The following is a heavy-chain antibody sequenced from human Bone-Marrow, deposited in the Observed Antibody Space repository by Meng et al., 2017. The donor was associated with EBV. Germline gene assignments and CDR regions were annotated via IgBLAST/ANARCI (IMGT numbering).Heavy chain of an antibody. V-gene: IGHV1-8*01. D-gene: IGHD2-21*02. CDR3: ARNLYGDGMRDY. CDR2: MSPDSGKT. J-gene: IGHJ4*02. CDR1: GYTFSSFD. Sequence: VELVQCGAEVKKTGALVKVSCKGSGYTFSSFDINWVRQATGQGLEWMGWMSPDSGKTGYAEKFQGRVTLTRDTSINTAYLELSSLTSEDTAVYYCARNLYGDGMRDYWGQGTLVTVSS.